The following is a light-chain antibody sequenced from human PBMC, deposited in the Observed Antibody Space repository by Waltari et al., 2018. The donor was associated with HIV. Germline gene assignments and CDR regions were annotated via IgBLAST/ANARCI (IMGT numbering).Light chain of an antibody. V-gene: IGLV1-44*01. CDR3: ASWDDSLNGVV. Sequence: QSVLTQPPSTSGTPGQRVTISCSGSNSNIGSNTVNWYQQVPGEAPKLLIYSNDQRPSGVPDRFSGSKSDTSASLAISGLQFEDETDYYCASWDDSLNGVVFGGGTKLTAL. CDR1: NSNIGSNT. CDR2: SND. J-gene: IGLJ2*01.